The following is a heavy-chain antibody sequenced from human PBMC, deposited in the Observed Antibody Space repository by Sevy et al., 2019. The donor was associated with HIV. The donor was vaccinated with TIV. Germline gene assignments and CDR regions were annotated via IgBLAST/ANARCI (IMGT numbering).Heavy chain of an antibody. J-gene: IGHJ4*02. V-gene: IGHV4-59*08. Sequence: SETLSLTCTVSGDSIDTYYWSWIRQPPGKGLEWIGYVSHSGNSNYNPSLKSRVSMAVDTSTNQFSLKVKSVTAADTAVYYCARLRWDLVVVPGATPGCYYDSWGQGTLVTVSS. CDR1: GDSIDTYY. CDR3: ARLRWDLVVVPGATPGCYYDS. CDR2: VSHSGNS. D-gene: IGHD2-2*02.